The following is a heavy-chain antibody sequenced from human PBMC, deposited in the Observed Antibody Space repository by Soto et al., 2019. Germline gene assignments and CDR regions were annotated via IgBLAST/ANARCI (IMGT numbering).Heavy chain of an antibody. D-gene: IGHD2-21*01. J-gene: IGHJ4*02. CDR2: IKKDGVEK. V-gene: IGHV3-7*01. CDR1: GFTFSSYW. CDR3: ASEIYLWCAVDY. Sequence: EVQLVESGGGLVQPGGSLRLSCAASGFTFSSYWMSWVRQAPGKGLEWVANIKKDGVEKYYVDSVKGRFTISRDNAKNLRFLPIHSLRANDTAVYYCASEIYLWCAVDYWRQGTLVTVSS.